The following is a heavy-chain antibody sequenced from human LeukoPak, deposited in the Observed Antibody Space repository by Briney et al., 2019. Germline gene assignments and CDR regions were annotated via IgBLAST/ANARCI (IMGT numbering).Heavy chain of an antibody. Sequence: ASVKVSCKASGYTFTSYGISWVRQAPGQGLEWMGWISAYNGNTNYAQKLQGRVTMTTDTSTSTAYMELRSLRSDDTAVYYWARDSVGRPYGIVATPPGGYWGQGTLVTVSS. CDR2: ISAYNGNT. J-gene: IGHJ4*02. CDR1: GYTFTSYG. D-gene: IGHD5-12*01. V-gene: IGHV1-18*01. CDR3: ARDSVGRPYGIVATPPGGY.